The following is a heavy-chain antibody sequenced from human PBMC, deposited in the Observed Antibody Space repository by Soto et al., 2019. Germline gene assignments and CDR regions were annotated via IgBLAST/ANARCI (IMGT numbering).Heavy chain of an antibody. CDR1: SGSISSSNW. CDR2: IYHSGST. D-gene: IGHD2-2*01. V-gene: IGHV4-4*02. CDR3: ARDWGQYCSSTSCYDAFDI. J-gene: IGHJ3*02. Sequence: SETLSLTCAVSSGSISSSNWWSWVRQPPGKGLEWIGEIYHSGSTNYNPSLKSRATISVDKSKNQFSLKLSSVTAADTAVYYCARDWGQYCSSTSCYDAFDIWGQGTMVTVSS.